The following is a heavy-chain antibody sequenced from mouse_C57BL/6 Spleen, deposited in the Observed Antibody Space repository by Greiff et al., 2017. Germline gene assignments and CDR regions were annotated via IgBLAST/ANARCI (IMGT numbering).Heavy chain of an antibody. J-gene: IGHJ2*01. CDR3: ARSDGSSGFDY. CDR1: GYTFTSYG. CDR2: IYPRSGNT. Sequence: QVPLQESGAELARPGASVKLSCKASGYTFTSYGISWVKQRTGQGLEWIGEIYPRSGNTYYNEKFQGKATLTADTSSSAAYMELRSLTSEDSAVYFCARSDGSSGFDYWGQGTTLTVSS. D-gene: IGHD1-1*01. V-gene: IGHV1-81*01.